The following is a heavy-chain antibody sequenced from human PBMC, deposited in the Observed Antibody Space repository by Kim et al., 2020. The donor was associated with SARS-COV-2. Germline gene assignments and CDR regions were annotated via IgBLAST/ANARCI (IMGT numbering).Heavy chain of an antibody. CDR2: ISGNGGTT. J-gene: IGHJ5*02. Sequence: GGSLRLSCAASGFTLSGYAMNWVRLAPGKGLEWVSAISGNGGTTYYADSVKGRLTISRDNSKSTLSLQMNSLRVEDTAVYYCARVPNYAHYINWFDPWGQGTLVTVSS. V-gene: IGHV3-23*01. D-gene: IGHD1-7*01. CDR1: GFTLSGYA. CDR3: ARVPNYAHYINWFDP.